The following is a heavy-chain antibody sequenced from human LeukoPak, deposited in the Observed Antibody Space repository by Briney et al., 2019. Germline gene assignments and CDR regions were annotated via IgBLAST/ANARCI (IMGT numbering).Heavy chain of an antibody. Sequence: ASVKVSCKASGGTFSSYAISWVGQAPGQGLEWMGWISAYNGNTNYAQKLQGRVTMTTDTSTSTAYMELRSLRSDDTAVYYCARVRVGATTRQVDYWGQGTLVTVSS. D-gene: IGHD1-26*01. CDR3: ARVRVGATTRQVDY. J-gene: IGHJ4*02. CDR2: ISAYNGNT. V-gene: IGHV1-18*01. CDR1: GGTFSSYA.